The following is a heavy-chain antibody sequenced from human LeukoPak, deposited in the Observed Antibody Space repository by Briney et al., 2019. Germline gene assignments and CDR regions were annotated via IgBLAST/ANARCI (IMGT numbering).Heavy chain of an antibody. J-gene: IGHJ4*02. V-gene: IGHV4-34*01. Sequence: SSETLSLTCAVYGGSFSGYYWSWIRQPPGKGLEWMGEINHSGSTNYNPSLKSRVTISVDTSKNQFSLKLSSVTAADTAVYYCARGVPRIYGSGSYLDYWGQGTLVTVSS. D-gene: IGHD3-10*01. CDR2: INHSGST. CDR3: ARGVPRIYGSGSYLDY. CDR1: GGSFSGYY.